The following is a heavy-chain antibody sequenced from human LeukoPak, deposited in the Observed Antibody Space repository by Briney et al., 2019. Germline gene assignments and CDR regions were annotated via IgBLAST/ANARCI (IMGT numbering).Heavy chain of an antibody. CDR1: GGSISLYY. CDR3: ARGRYCSADICSGGDAFDI. J-gene: IGHJ3*02. CDR2: IFTSGIT. V-gene: IGHV4-4*07. D-gene: IGHD2-15*01. Sequence: SETLSLTCTVSGGSISLYYWNWIRQPAGKGLEWIGRIFTSGITNYNPSLKSRVTMSVDTSKNQFSLKLSSVTAADTAVYYCARGRYCSADICSGGDAFDIWGQGTMVSVSS.